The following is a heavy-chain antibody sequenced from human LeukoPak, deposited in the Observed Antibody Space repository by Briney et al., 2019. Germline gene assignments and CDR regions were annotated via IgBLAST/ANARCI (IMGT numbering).Heavy chain of an antibody. CDR1: GISINNFY. D-gene: IGHD3-10*01. CDR2: IYFSGDT. J-gene: IGHJ3*01. Sequence: SETLSLTCAVSGISINNFYWTWIRQPPGKGLEWIGYIYFSGDTIYNPSLKSRVTISIDTSKNQFSLKLKSVTAADTAVYFCARDRAGQSAYWGPGTLVTVSS. V-gene: IGHV4-59*01. CDR3: ARDRAGQSAY.